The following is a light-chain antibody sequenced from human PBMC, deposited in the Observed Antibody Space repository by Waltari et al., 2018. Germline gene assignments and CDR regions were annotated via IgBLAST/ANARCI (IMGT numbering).Light chain of an antibody. Sequence: QSALTQPASVSGSPGQSITISCTGSSSDVGVYNLISWYQQRPGKAPKLILYEATKRPSWVSNRFSGSKSGNTTSLTISALQAEDEADYYCSSYADSGTFGVVFGGGTKVTVL. CDR2: EAT. V-gene: IGLV2-23*02. CDR1: SSDVGVYNL. CDR3: SSYADSGTFGVV. J-gene: IGLJ2*01.